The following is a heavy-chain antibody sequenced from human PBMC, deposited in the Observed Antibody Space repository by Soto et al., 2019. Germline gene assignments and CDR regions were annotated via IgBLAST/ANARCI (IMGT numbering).Heavy chain of an antibody. CDR1: GFTFSSCS. CDR2: ISDDSNYI. V-gene: IGHV3-21*02. J-gene: IGHJ2*01. Sequence: EVQLVESGGGLVKPGESLRLSCAASGFTFSSCSMNWVRQAPGKGLEWVSSISDDSNYIYDADSVKGRFTISRDNAKNSRYLHINSLRAEDTAVYYCAGVPYGSGSAWYFDLWGRGTLVTVSS. D-gene: IGHD6-19*01. CDR3: AGVPYGSGSAWYFDL.